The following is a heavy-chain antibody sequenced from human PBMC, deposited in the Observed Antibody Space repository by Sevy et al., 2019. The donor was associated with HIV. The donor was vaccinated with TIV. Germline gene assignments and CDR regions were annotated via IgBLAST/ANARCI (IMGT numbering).Heavy chain of an antibody. J-gene: IGHJ3*02. V-gene: IGHV3-21*01. CDR1: GFTFSSYT. CDR3: ARDKMGGSFDI. D-gene: IGHD3-16*01. Sequence: GGSLRLSCAVSGFTFSSYTMNWVRQAPGKGLEWVSSISSSSYIYYADSVKGRFTISRDNAKNSLYLQMNSLRVEDTAVYYCARDKMGGSFDIWGQGTMVTVSS. CDR2: ISSSSYI.